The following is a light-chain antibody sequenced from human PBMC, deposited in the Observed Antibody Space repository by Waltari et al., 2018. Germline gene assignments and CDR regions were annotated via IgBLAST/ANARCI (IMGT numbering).Light chain of an antibody. V-gene: IGKV1-33*01. CDR1: HDVSKR. CDR3: QQYESLIA. CDR2: DVS. Sequence: DIQLTQSPSSLSASIGDGVTITCRASHDVSKRLNWYQQKLGEAPKLLIYDVSHLERGVPSRFRGRGSGTDFTLTISSLEREDVATYYCQQYESLIAFGQGTRL. J-gene: IGKJ5*01.